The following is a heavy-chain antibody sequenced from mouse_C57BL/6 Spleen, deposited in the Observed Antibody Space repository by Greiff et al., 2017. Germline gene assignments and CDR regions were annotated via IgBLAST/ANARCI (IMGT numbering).Heavy chain of an antibody. CDR1: GYTFTSYW. CDR3: ARKDGRYAMDY. Sequence: QVQLQQPGAELVKPGASVKLSCKASGYTFTSYWMHWVKQRPGQGLEWIGMIHPNSGSTNYNEKFKSKATLTVDKSSSTAYMQLSSLTSEDSAVYYCARKDGRYAMDYWGQGTSVTVSS. CDR2: IHPNSGST. V-gene: IGHV1-64*01. J-gene: IGHJ4*01. D-gene: IGHD1-1*01.